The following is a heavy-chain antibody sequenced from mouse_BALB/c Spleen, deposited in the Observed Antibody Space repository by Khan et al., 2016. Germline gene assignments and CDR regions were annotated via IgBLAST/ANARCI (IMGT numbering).Heavy chain of an antibody. CDR1: GFNIKDTY. D-gene: IGHD1-1*01. CDR3: ASTTVVDY. J-gene: IGHJ2*01. CDR2: IDPANGNT. Sequence: VQLQQSGAELVKPGASVKLSCTASGFNIKDTYMHWVKQRPEQGLEWIGRIDPANGNTKYDPKFQGKATITADTSSNTAYLQLSSLTSEDTAVYYGASTTVVDYWGQGTTLTVSS. V-gene: IGHV14-3*02.